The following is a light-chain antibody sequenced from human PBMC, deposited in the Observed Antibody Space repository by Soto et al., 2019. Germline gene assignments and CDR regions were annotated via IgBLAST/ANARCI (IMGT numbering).Light chain of an antibody. CDR1: QSLNTR. V-gene: IGKV1-5*01. Sequence: DIQRTQSPSTLSASVGDRVTLTCRASQSLNTRLAWYQQRPGKAPKLLIYDASTLESGVPSRFSGGGSGTEFSLTISGLQPDDSATYYCQQVNSYPQTFGQGTRLEIK. J-gene: IGKJ5*01. CDR2: DAS. CDR3: QQVNSYPQT.